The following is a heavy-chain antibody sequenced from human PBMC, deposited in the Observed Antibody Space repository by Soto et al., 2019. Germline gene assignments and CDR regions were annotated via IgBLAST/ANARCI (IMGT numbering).Heavy chain of an antibody. CDR3: ATDWGYDYVWGSYRNLFDP. CDR2: IYHSGST. Sequence: SETLSLTCAVSCYSISSGYYWGWIRQPPGKGLEWIGSIYHSGSTYYNPSLKSRVTISVDTSKNQFSLKLSSVTAADTAVYYCATDWGYDYVWGSYRNLFDPCGQGILVTVSA. D-gene: IGHD3-16*02. V-gene: IGHV4-38-2*02. CDR1: CYSISSGYY. J-gene: IGHJ5*02.